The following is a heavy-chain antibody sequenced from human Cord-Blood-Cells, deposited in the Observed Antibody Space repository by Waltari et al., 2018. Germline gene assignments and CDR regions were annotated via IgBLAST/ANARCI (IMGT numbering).Heavy chain of an antibody. CDR1: GYTFTGYS. V-gene: IGHV1-2*06. CDR3: ARVSGYCSSTSCYAFDI. CDR2: INPNSGGT. J-gene: IGHJ3*02. D-gene: IGHD2-2*01. Sequence: QVQLVQPGAEVKKPGASVTDSCKASGYTFTGYSMHSVRQPPGQGLEWMGRINPNSGGTNYAQKFQGRVTMTRDTSISTAYMELSRLRSDDTAVYYCARVSGYCSSTSCYAFDIWGQGTMVTVSS.